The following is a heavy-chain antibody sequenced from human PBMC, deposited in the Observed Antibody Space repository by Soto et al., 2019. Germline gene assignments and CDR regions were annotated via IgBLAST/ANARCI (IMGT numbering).Heavy chain of an antibody. CDR2: IYYSGST. Sequence: SETLSLTCTVSGGSISSGGYYWSWIRQHPGKGLEWIGYIYYSGSTYYNPSLKSRVTISVDTSKNQFSLKLSSVTAADTAAYYCARDRHGSGSYYDYWGQGTLVTVSS. D-gene: IGHD3-10*01. V-gene: IGHV4-31*03. J-gene: IGHJ4*02. CDR3: ARDRHGSGSYYDY. CDR1: GGSISSGGYY.